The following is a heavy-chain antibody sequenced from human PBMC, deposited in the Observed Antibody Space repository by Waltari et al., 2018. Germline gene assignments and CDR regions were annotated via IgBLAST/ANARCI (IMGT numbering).Heavy chain of an antibody. CDR2: SRHTGVT. D-gene: IGHD1-26*01. Sequence: QVQLQESGPGLVNPSGSLSLTCAVSGDPVRDYFWNWIRRPPGKGLEWIGYSRHTGVTMYNPFLTSRLTLSVDTTKNQVSLMLHSVTAADTATYYCARWDATKRGFEFWGPGTLVTVSS. CDR1: GDPVRDYF. CDR3: ARWDATKRGFEF. J-gene: IGHJ4*02. V-gene: IGHV4-59*02.